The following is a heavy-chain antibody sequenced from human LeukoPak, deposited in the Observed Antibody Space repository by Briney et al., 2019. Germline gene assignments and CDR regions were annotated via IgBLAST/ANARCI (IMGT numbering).Heavy chain of an antibody. CDR1: GFTFNQYW. CDR3: ARSDWFDP. V-gene: IGHV3-74*01. J-gene: IGHJ5*02. Sequence: PGGSLRLSCAASGFTFNQYWMHWVRQAPGKGLVWVSRIHSDGSVTSYADSVKGRFTISRDNAKNTVYLQMNNLRGDDMAVYYCARSDWFDPWGQGTLVTVSS. CDR2: IHSDGSVT.